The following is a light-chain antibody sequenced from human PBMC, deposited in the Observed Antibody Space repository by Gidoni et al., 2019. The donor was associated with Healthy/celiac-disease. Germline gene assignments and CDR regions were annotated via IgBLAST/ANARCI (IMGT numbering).Light chain of an antibody. Sequence: QSVLTQPPSLSGAPGPRVTISCTGSSSNIGAGYDVHWYQQLPGTAPKPLIYGNSNRPSGVPDRFSGSKSGTSASLAITGLQAEDEADYYCQSYDSSLSGSVFGGGTKLTVL. V-gene: IGLV1-40*01. CDR1: SSNIGAGYD. J-gene: IGLJ2*01. CDR2: GNS. CDR3: QSYDSSLSGSV.